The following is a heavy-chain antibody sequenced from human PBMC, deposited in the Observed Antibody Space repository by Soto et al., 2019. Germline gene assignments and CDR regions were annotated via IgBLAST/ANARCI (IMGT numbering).Heavy chain of an antibody. Sequence: PGGSLRLSCAASGFTFSSYGMHWVRQAPGKGLEWVAVISYDGSNKFYAYSLKGRFTISRDNSKNTLFLQMNSLRAEDTAVYYCAKGDRVFWSGYYNDYYYGMDVWGQGTTVTVSS. CDR1: GFTFSSYG. CDR2: ISYDGSNK. V-gene: IGHV3-30*18. CDR3: AKGDRVFWSGYYNDYYYGMDV. J-gene: IGHJ6*02. D-gene: IGHD3-3*01.